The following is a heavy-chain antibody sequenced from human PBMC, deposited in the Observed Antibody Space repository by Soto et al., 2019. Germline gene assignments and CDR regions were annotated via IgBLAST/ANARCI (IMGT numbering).Heavy chain of an antibody. CDR2: IRPDGSNR. J-gene: IGHJ5*02. D-gene: IGHD3-16*01. V-gene: IGHV3-33*01. Sequence: QVQLVESGGGVVQPGWSLRLSCVTSGFTFSDYAMHWVRQAQGKGLEWVAVIRPDGSNRYYADSVKGRFTISRDISKNTLYLQMSSLRADDTAVYFCARVGRPQHLLTGFDNWGQGTLVTVSS. CDR1: GFTFSDYA. CDR3: ARVGRPQHLLTGFDN.